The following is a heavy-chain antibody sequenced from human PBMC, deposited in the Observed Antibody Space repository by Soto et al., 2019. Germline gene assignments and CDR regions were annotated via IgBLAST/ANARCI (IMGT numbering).Heavy chain of an antibody. CDR3: GRDREKDSSSWDRGGGRHYYGMDV. J-gene: IGHJ6*02. CDR1: GFTFSSYS. V-gene: IGHV3-48*02. Sequence: ESVGGLVQPGGSLRLSCAASGFTFSSYSMNWVRQAPGKGLEWVSYISSSSSTIYYADSVKGRFTISRDNAKNSLYLQMNSPKNEEKAEYYWGRDREKDSSSWDRGGGRHYYGMDVWGQGTTVTVSS. CDR2: ISSSSSTI. D-gene: IGHD6-13*01.